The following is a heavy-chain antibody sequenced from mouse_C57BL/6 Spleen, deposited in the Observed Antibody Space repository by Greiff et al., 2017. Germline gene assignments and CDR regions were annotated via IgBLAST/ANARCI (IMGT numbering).Heavy chain of an antibody. V-gene: IGHV1-64*01. J-gene: IGHJ4*01. CDR2: IHPNSGST. Sequence: QVQLQQPGAELVKPGASVKLSCKASGYTFTSYWMHWVKQRPGQGLEWIGMIHPNSGSTNYNEKFKSKATLTLDKSSSTAYMQLSSLTSEDSAVXYCARYTPYYYAMDYWGQGTSVTVSS. CDR1: GYTFTSYW. D-gene: IGHD5-1-1*01. CDR3: ARYTPYYYAMDY.